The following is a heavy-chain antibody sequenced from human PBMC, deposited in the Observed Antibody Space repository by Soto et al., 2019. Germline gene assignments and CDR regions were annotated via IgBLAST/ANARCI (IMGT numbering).Heavy chain of an antibody. J-gene: IGHJ3*01. Sequence: QVQLVQSGAELKKPGASVNISCQASGFTFSDTLINWVRQGPGQRLEWMGWINPANGNTRHSESFQGRVTISSLSSASTAYVALSALTSEDTAVYYCARDIVSAGPRANDAFDVWGQGTMITVSS. CDR1: GFTFSDTL. CDR2: INPANGNT. CDR3: ARDIVSAGPRANDAFDV. D-gene: IGHD1-26*01. V-gene: IGHV1-3*01.